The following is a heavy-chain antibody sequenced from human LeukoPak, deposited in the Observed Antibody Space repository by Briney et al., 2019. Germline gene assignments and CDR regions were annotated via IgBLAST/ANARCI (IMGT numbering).Heavy chain of an antibody. CDR1: GSPFTSYG. CDR3: AREGYDFWSGFDY. D-gene: IGHD3-3*01. Sequence: PGASVKFSCKASGSPFTSYGISGGRQAPGQGLEWMGWISAYNGNTNYAQKLQGRVTMTTDTSTGTAYMELRSLRSDDPAVYYCAREGYDFWSGFDYWGQGGLVTVSS. V-gene: IGHV1-18*01. J-gene: IGHJ4*02. CDR2: ISAYNGNT.